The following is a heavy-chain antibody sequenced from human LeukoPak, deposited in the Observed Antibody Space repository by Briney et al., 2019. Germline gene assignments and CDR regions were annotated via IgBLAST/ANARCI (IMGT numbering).Heavy chain of an antibody. CDR2: ISSSGSTI. CDR3: ARGRSTWHLDY. D-gene: IGHD1-26*01. CDR1: GFTFSSYE. Sequence: GGSLRLSCAASGFTFSSYEMNWVRQAPGKGLEWVSYISSSGSTIYYADSVRGRFTISRDNAKNSLSLQMNSLRAEDTAVYYCARGRSTWHLDYWGQGTLVTVSS. J-gene: IGHJ4*02. V-gene: IGHV3-48*03.